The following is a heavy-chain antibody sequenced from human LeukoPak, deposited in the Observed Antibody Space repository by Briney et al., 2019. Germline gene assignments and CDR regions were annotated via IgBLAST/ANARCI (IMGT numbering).Heavy chain of an antibody. CDR1: GGSLSGYY. CDR2: INHSGST. V-gene: IGHV4-34*01. CDR3: ASAGYSSSSFDY. J-gene: IGHJ4*02. D-gene: IGHD6-6*01. Sequence: SETLSPTCAVYGGSLSGYYWSWIRQPPGKGLEWLGEINHSGSTNYNPSLKSRVTISVDTSKNQFSLKLSSVTAADTAVYYCASAGYSSSSFDYWGQGTLVTVSS.